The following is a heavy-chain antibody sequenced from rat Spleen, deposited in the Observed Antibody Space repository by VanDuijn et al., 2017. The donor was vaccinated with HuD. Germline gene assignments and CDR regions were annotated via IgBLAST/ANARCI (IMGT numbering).Heavy chain of an antibody. CDR2: ISSGGST. J-gene: IGHJ2*01. D-gene: IGHD1-4*01. Sequence: QVQLKESGPGLVQPSQTLSLTCTVSGFSLTSNGVSWVRQPPGKGLEWIAAISSGGSTYYNSALKSRLSISRDTSKSQVFLKMNSLQTEDTAIYFCTIGTTRGDYWGQGVMVTVSS. V-gene: IGHV2S12*01. CDR1: GFSLTSNG. CDR3: TIGTTRGDY.